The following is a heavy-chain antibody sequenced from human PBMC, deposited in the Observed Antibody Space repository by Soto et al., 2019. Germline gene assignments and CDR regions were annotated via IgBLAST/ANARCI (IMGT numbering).Heavy chain of an antibody. V-gene: IGHV3-15*05. CDR1: GFTFSKAW. Sequence: VHLEESGGGFVKPGGSLRLSCAASGFTFSKAWMSWVRQAAGKGLEWVGHIKSKIDGGTTDYAAPVRGSSTISRDDSKNKLYLQMISLKTEDTGVYYWTTGKRYYYESGGYWGQGALVTVSS. D-gene: IGHD3-22*01. J-gene: IGHJ4*02. CDR3: TTGKRYYYESGGY. CDR2: IKSKIDGGTT.